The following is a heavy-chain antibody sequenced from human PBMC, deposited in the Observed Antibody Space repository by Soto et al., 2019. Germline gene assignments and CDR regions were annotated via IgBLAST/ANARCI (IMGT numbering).Heavy chain of an antibody. CDR1: SGSISSSNW. CDR3: ARSITIFGVVSGWFDP. D-gene: IGHD3-3*01. CDR2: IYHSGST. J-gene: IGHJ5*02. V-gene: IGHV4-4*02. Sequence: SETLSLTCAVSSGSISSSNWWSWVRQPPGKGLEWIGEIYHSGSTNYNPSLKSRVTISVDKSKNQFSLKLSSVTAADTAVYYCARSITIFGVVSGWFDPWGQGTLVTVSS.